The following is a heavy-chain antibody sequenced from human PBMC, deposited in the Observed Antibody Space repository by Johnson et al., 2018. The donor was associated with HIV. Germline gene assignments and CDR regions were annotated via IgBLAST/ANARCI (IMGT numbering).Heavy chain of an antibody. CDR1: GFTFDDYT. J-gene: IGHJ3*02. Sequence: VQLVESGGGLVQPGRSLRLSCAASGFTFDDYTMHWVRQAPGKGLEWVSLISWDGGSTYYADSVKGRFTISRDSSKNTLYLQMNSLRPEDTAVYYCASDLIISSSWYSFSATRETNACAIWGQGTMVTVSS. CDR3: ASDLIISSSWYSFSATRETNACAI. CDR2: ISWDGGST. V-gene: IGHV3-43*01. D-gene: IGHD6-13*01.